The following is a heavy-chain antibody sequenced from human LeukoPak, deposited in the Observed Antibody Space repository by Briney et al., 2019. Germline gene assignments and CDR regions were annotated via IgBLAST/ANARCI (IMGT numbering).Heavy chain of an antibody. CDR1: GFTFNNYW. J-gene: IGHJ6*02. V-gene: IGHV3-74*01. D-gene: IGHD3-3*01. Sequence: GGSLRLSCAASGFTFNNYWIHWVRQAPGKGLVWVSRINSDGSSRSYADSVKGRFTISRDNAKNTLFLQMNSLREEDTAVYHCARGDFYGLDVWGQGTTVTVSS. CDR2: INSDGSSR. CDR3: ARGDFYGLDV.